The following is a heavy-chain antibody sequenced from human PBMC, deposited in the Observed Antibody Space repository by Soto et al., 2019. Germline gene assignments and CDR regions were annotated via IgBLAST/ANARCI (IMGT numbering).Heavy chain of an antibody. CDR1: GYTFTGYA. Sequence: QVQLVQSGAEEKKPGASVKVSCKASGYTFTGYAMHWVRQAPGQRLEWMGWISAGNGNTKYSQKFQGRVTITRDTSTSPAYMELSSLRSEDTAVYYCARAAAVPADFDYWGQGTLVTVSS. V-gene: IGHV1-3*05. CDR2: ISAGNGNT. CDR3: ARAAAVPADFDY. J-gene: IGHJ4*02. D-gene: IGHD6-19*01.